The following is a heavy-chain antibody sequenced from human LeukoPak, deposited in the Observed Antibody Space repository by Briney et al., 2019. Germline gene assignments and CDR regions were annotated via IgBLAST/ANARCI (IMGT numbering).Heavy chain of an antibody. J-gene: IGHJ3*01. CDR1: GSTLNTYW. CDR3: ARGAYVLDL. Sequence: GGSLRLSCAASGSTLNTYWMHWVRQAPGKGLVWVSRINSDESSTSYVDSVKGRFTISRDNAKNILYLQMNSLRAEDTAVYFCARGAYVLDLWGQGTMVTVSS. D-gene: IGHD3-10*02. V-gene: IGHV3-74*01. CDR2: INSDESST.